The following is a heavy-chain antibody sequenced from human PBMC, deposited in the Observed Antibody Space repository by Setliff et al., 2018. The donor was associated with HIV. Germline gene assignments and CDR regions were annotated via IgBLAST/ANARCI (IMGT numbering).Heavy chain of an antibody. Sequence: SETLSLTCAVYGGSFNGYYWSWIRQPPGKGLEWIGEINHSGSTNYNPSLKSRVTMSVDKSKNQFSLRLSSVTAADTAAYYCARARRAGRGPKYFQHWGQGTLVTVSS. D-gene: IGHD2-15*01. V-gene: IGHV4-34*01. CDR3: ARARRAGRGPKYFQH. CDR2: INHSGST. CDR1: GGSFNGYY. J-gene: IGHJ1*01.